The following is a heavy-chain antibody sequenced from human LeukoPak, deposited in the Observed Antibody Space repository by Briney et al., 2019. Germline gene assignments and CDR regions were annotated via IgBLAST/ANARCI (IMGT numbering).Heavy chain of an antibody. V-gene: IGHV4-59*08. CDR1: GDSISSRY. Sequence: SETLSLTCTVSGDSISSRYWSWIRQPPGKGLEWIGFISRSGTTNYNPSLRSRVTISADTSKNHFSLTLRSVTAADTAVYYCARHSAAALRWSRDVFDIWGQGTMIIVSS. CDR3: ARHSAAALRWSRDVFDI. CDR2: ISRSGTT. J-gene: IGHJ3*02. D-gene: IGHD4-23*01.